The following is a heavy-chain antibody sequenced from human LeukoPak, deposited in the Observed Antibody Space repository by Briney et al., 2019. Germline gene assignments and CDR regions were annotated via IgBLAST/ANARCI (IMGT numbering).Heavy chain of an antibody. CDR1: GGSISSYY. Sequence: SETLSLTCTVSGGSISSYYWNWIRQPAGKGLEWIGRIYTSGSTNYNPSLKSRVTISVDTSKNQFSLKLSSVTAADTAVYYCARGSQYCSSTSCYSNWFDPWGQGTLVTVSS. CDR3: ARGSQYCSSTSCYSNWFDP. CDR2: IYTSGST. J-gene: IGHJ5*02. V-gene: IGHV4-4*07. D-gene: IGHD2-2*01.